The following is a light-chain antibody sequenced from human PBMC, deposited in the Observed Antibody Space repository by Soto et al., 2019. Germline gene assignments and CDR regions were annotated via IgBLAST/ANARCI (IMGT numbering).Light chain of an antibody. CDR2: EVS. CDR3: SSYTGSYSFVV. CDR1: SSDVGGYNY. Sequence: QSALTQSPSASGSPGQSVTISCTGTSSDVGGYNYVSWYQQHPGKAPKLMIYEVSKRPSGVPDRFSGSKSGNTASLTVSGLQAEDEADYYCSSYTGSYSFVVFGGGTKVTVL. J-gene: IGLJ2*01. V-gene: IGLV2-8*01.